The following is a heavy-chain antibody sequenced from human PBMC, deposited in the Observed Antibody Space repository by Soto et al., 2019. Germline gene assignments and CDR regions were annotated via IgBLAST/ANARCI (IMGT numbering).Heavy chain of an antibody. Sequence: QVQLVESGGGVVQPGRSLRLSCAASGFTFSSYAMHWVRQAPGKGLEWVAVISYDGSNKYYADSVKGRFTISRDNSKNTLYLQMNSLRAEDTAVYYCARVGPDFWSGYYAHWCQGTLVTVSS. D-gene: IGHD3-3*01. CDR1: GFTFSSYA. CDR3: ARVGPDFWSGYYAH. CDR2: ISYDGSNK. J-gene: IGHJ4*02. V-gene: IGHV3-30-3*01.